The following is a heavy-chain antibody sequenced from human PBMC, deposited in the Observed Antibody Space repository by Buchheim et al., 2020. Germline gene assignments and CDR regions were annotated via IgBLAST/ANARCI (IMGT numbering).Heavy chain of an antibody. Sequence: EVQLVESGGGLVQPGGSLRLSCAASGFTFSSYSMNWVRQAPGKGLEWVSYISSSSSTIYYADSVKGRFTISRDNAKNSLYLQMNSLRAEDTAVYYCAREIVEDCSSTSCYTLGWNYYYYYGMDVWGQGTT. V-gene: IGHV3-48*01. D-gene: IGHD2-2*02. J-gene: IGHJ6*02. CDR2: ISSSSSTI. CDR1: GFTFSSYS. CDR3: AREIVEDCSSTSCYTLGWNYYYYYGMDV.